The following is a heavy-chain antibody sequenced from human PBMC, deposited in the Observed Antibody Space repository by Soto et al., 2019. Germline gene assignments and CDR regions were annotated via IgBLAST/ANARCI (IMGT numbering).Heavy chain of an antibody. D-gene: IGHD2-2*01. V-gene: IGHV3-23*01. CDR1: GFTFSSYA. J-gene: IGHJ4*02. CDR3: VKDGDSISSNKPLDY. CDR2: ISGSGDRT. Sequence: EVQLLESGGGLVQPGGSLRLSCAASGFTFSSYAMSWVRQAPGKGLEWVSAISGSGDRTFYADSVKGRFTISRDNRRNTLHLQMNSLRAEDTAVYYCVKDGDSISSNKPLDYWGQGTLVTVSS.